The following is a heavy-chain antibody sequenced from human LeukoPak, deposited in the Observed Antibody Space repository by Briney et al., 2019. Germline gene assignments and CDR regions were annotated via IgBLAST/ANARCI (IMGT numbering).Heavy chain of an antibody. D-gene: IGHD3-10*01. CDR2: MNPNNGKT. Sequence: VASVKVSCKASGFKFTGYDINWVRQASGRGLEWMGWMNPNNGKTGYAQKFQGRVTMTRDTSTSTAYMGLRGLISEDTAVYYCVRDGEGVAISVNYWFDPWGQGTLVTVSS. J-gene: IGHJ5*02. CDR3: VRDGEGVAISVNYWFDP. CDR1: GFKFTGYD. V-gene: IGHV1-8*01.